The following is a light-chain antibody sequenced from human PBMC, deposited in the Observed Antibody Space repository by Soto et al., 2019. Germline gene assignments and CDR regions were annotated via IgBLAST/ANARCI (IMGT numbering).Light chain of an antibody. CDR3: CSYAGTYTWV. CDR2: DVN. J-gene: IGLJ3*02. Sequence: QSALTQPRSVSGSPGQSVTISCTGTSSGVGGYKYVSWYQQYPGKAPQLMIYDVNERPSGVPYRFSGSKSGNTASLTISGLQAEDEADYYCCSYAGTYTWVFGGGTKVTVL. CDR1: SSGVGGYKY. V-gene: IGLV2-11*01.